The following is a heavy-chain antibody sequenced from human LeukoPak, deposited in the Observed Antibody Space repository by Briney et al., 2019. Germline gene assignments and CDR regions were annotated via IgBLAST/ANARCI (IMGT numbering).Heavy chain of an antibody. CDR1: GGSISSHY. CDR2: IYDSVRT. J-gene: IGHJ4*02. CDR3: ARGGSSSWFVSDY. V-gene: IGHV4-59*11. Sequence: SETLSLTCTVPGGSISSHYWSWIRQPPGKGLEWIGYIYDSVRTKDNPSLKSRVTLSADTSKNQFSLRLSSVTAADTAVYYCARGGSSSWFVSDYWGQGTLVTVSS. D-gene: IGHD6-13*01.